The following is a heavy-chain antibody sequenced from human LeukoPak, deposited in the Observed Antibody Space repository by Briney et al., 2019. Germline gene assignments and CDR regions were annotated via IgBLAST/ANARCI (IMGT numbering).Heavy chain of an antibody. CDR1: GFNFNNYD. V-gene: IGHV3-30*02. D-gene: IGHD3-3*01. Sequence: TGGSLTLSCVASGFNFNNYDLHWVRQAPGKGLEWVAFIKFHGHETFYADSVEGRFTFSRDNSKNTLYLQMNSLRAEDTAVYYCAKALDDFWSNFDYWGQGTLVTVSS. CDR2: IKFHGHET. CDR3: AKALDDFWSNFDY. J-gene: IGHJ4*02.